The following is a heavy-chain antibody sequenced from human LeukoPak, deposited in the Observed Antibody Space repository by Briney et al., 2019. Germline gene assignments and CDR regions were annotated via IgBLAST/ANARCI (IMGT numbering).Heavy chain of an antibody. D-gene: IGHD6-19*01. CDR3: ARLYSSGWYGDY. J-gene: IGHJ4*02. CDR1: GGTFSSYA. V-gene: IGHV1-69*13. CDR2: IIPIFGTA. Sequence: SVKVSCKASGGTFSSYAISWVRQAPGQGHEWMGGIIPIFGTANYAQKFQGRVTITADESTSTAYMELSSLRSEDTAVYYCARLYSSGWYGDYWGQGTLVTVSS.